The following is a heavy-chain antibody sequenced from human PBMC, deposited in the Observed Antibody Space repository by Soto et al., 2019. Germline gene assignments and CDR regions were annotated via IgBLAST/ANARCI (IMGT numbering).Heavy chain of an antibody. CDR1: GFTFSTYG. CDR2: ISYDGTNK. J-gene: IGHJ6*02. V-gene: IGHV3-30*18. CDR3: AKDLQSYGDYDYYCYGMDV. D-gene: IGHD4-17*01. Sequence: QVQLVESGGGEVQPGRSLTISCAASGFTFSTYGMHWVRQTPGKGLERVAVISYDGTNKFYSDSVKGRFTISRDNFKNTLTLQMNSLRADDTAVYSCAKDLQSYGDYDYYCYGMDVWGLGTRVTVSS.